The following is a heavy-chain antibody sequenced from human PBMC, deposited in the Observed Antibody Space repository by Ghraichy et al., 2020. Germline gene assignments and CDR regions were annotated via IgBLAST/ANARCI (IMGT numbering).Heavy chain of an antibody. CDR1: GFMVSSNY. V-gene: IGHV3-66*01. CDR2: IYSGGST. J-gene: IGHJ4*02. D-gene: IGHD6-6*01. CDR3: ARVRPLPDC. Sequence: LSLTCAASGFMVSSNYMSWVRQAPGKGLEWVSVIYSGGSTYYADSVKGRFTISRDNSKNTLYLQMNSLRAEDTAVYYCARVRPLPDCWGQGTLVTVSS.